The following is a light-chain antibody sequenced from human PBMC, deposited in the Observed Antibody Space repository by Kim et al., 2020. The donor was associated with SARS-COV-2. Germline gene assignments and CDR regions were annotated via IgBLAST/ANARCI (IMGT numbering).Light chain of an antibody. CDR2: RNN. CDR3: AAWDDSLSGWV. Sequence: GQRVTITVSGSSSNNGSNYEYWYHQLPGTAPKLLIYRNNQRPSGVPDRFSGSKSGTSASLAISGLRSEDEADYYCAAWDDSLSGWVFGRGTQLTVL. CDR1: SSNNGSNY. V-gene: IGLV1-47*01. J-gene: IGLJ3*02.